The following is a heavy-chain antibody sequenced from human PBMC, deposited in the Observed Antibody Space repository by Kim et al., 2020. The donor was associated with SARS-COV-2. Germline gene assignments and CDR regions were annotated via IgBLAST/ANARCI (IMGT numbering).Heavy chain of an antibody. J-gene: IGHJ5*02. CDR3: ARGGTIAAAGINWFDP. V-gene: IGHV6-1*01. D-gene: IGHD6-13*01. Sequence: SVKSRITINPDTSKNQFSLQLNAVTPEDTAVYYCARGGTIAAAGINWFDPWGQGTLVTVSS.